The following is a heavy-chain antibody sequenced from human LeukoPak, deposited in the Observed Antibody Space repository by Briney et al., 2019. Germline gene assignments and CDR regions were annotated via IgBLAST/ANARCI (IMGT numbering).Heavy chain of an antibody. CDR2: MNPNSGNT. CDR1: GYTFTSYD. Sequence: ASVKVSCKASGYTFTSYDINWVRQATGQGLEWMGWMNPNSGNTGYAQKFQGRVTITRNTSISPAYMELSNLRSEDTAVYYCARGHTSSYFDYWGQGTLVTVSS. D-gene: IGHD6-6*01. V-gene: IGHV1-8*03. J-gene: IGHJ4*02. CDR3: ARGHTSSYFDY.